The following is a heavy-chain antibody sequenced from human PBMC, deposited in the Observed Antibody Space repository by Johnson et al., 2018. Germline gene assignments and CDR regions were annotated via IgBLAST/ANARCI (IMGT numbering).Heavy chain of an antibody. CDR1: GYRFTNRW. Sequence: VQLVESGAEVKKPGESLKMSCKGLGYRFTNRWIGWVRQMPGKGLEGMGIIFPRNFETFYTPSFEGQVTISVDTSISTAYLQNSSLGASDSVRYYWARADDGTFYWDHWGEGTLVTVSS. CDR2: IFPRNFET. V-gene: IGHV5-51*03. D-gene: IGHD4-23*01. J-gene: IGHJ4*02. CDR3: ARADDGTFYWDH.